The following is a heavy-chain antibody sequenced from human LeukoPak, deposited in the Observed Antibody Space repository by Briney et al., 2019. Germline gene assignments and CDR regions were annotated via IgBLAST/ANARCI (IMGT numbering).Heavy chain of an antibody. CDR3: AKDGRGAAIFYYYGMDV. Sequence: GGSLRLSCAASGFTFSSYGMHWVRQAPGKGQEWVAVISYDGSNKYYADSVKGRFTISRDNSKNTLYLQMNSLRAEDTAVYYCAKDGRGAAIFYYYGMDVWGQGTAVTVSS. V-gene: IGHV3-30*18. D-gene: IGHD2-2*02. CDR2: ISYDGSNK. CDR1: GFTFSSYG. J-gene: IGHJ6*02.